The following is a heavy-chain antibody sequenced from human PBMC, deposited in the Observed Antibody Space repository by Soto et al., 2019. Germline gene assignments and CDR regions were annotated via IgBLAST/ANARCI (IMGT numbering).Heavy chain of an antibody. V-gene: IGHV3-48*02. CDR3: ARGRLWSFDF. J-gene: IGHJ4*02. Sequence: GGSLRLSCVVSGFSFRIYSMNWVRQAPGKGLEWISYISSDSGTIYYADSLKDRFTISRDNGKNSLYLQMNSLTDEDTAVYYCARGRLWSFDFWGQGTLVTVSS. CDR2: ISSDSGTI. D-gene: IGHD3-10*01. CDR1: GFSFRIYS.